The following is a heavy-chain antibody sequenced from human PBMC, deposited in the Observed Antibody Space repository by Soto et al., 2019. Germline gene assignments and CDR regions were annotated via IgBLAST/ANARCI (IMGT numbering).Heavy chain of an antibody. V-gene: IGHV4-61*01. CDR3: VRDQSGTYAFEH. CDR1: GGSVSGSNY. J-gene: IGHJ1*01. CDR2: IYYGVST. D-gene: IGHD1-26*01. Sequence: QVQLQESGPGLVKPSETLSLNCTVSGGSVSGSNYWSWIRQSPGKGLEWIGYIYYGVSTNYSPSLKSRATISVDTSKNQFSLRLTSVTAADTAVYYCVRDQSGTYAFEHWGRGTLVTVSS.